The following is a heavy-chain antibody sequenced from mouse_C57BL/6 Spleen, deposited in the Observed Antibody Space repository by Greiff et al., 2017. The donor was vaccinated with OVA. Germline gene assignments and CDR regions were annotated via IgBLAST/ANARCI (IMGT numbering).Heavy chain of an antibody. CDR1: GYSFTGYF. CDR2: INPYNGDT. V-gene: IGHV1-20*01. Sequence: VQLQQSGPELVKPGDSVKISCKASGYSFTGYFMNWVMQSHGKSLEWIGRINPYNGDTFYNQKFKGKATLTVDKSSSTAHMELRSLTSEDSAVYYCARDAGRGYYFDDWGQGTTLTVSS. CDR3: ARDAGRGYYFDD. J-gene: IGHJ2*01.